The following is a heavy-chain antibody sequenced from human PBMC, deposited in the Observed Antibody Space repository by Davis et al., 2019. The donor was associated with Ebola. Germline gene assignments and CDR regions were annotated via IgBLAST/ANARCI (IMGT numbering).Heavy chain of an antibody. V-gene: IGHV4-59*08. D-gene: IGHD6-19*01. CDR2: IYYNGNT. CDR3: ARHDGSGQVYFAY. CDR1: GGSISTYY. Sequence: SETLSLTCTVSGGSISTYYWTWIRQPPGKGLEWIGYIYYNGNTNYNPSLKSRVTISVDTSKNQFSLKLTSVTAADTAVYYCARHDGSGQVYFAYWGRGTLITVSS. J-gene: IGHJ4*02.